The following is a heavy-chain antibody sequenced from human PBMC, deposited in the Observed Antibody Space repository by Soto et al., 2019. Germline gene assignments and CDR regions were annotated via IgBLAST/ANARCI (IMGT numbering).Heavy chain of an antibody. CDR1: GCSIVSSVYS. Sequence: PSETLSLTCTVSGCSIVSSVYSWGWIRQPPGKGLEWIGTIYYSGSTYYNPSLKSRVTIYVDTSKNQFSLKLSSVTAAETAVYYCETRQGGIYNWLEHWGQRTFFTVS. J-gene: IGHJ5*02. V-gene: IGHV4-39*01. D-gene: IGHD1-20*01. CDR2: IYYSGST. CDR3: ETRQGGIYNWLEH.